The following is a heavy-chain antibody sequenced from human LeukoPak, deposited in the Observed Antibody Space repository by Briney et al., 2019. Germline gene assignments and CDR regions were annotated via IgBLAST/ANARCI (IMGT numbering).Heavy chain of an antibody. D-gene: IGHD3/OR15-3a*01. V-gene: IGHV3-23*01. CDR2: ISGSGGST. CDR3: AKSDHGFWTGYKR. Sequence: PGGSLRLSCAASGFTFSSYAMSWVRQAPGKGLEWVSAISGSGGSTYYADSVKGRFTVSRDNSKNTLYLQMNSLRAEDTAVYYCAKSDHGFWTGYKRWGQGTLVTVSS. CDR1: GFTFSSYA. J-gene: IGHJ4*02.